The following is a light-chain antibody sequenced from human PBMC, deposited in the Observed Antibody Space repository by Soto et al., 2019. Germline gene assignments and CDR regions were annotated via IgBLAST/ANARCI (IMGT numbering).Light chain of an antibody. CDR3: QSYDSSLSANYV. CDR2: GNS. J-gene: IGLJ1*01. V-gene: IGLV1-40*01. Sequence: SVLTKPPSVSGAPGQRVTISCTGSSSNIGAGYDVHWYQQLPGTAPKLLIYGNSNRPSGVPDRFSGSKSGTSASLAITGLQAEDEADYYCQSYDSSLSANYVFGTGTQLTVL. CDR1: SSNIGAGYD.